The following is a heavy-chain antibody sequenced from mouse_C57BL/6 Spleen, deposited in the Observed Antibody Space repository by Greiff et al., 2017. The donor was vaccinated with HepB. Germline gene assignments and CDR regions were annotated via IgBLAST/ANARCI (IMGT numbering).Heavy chain of an antibody. CDR3: ARFTTVVAFDY. CDR2: IYPGDGDT. J-gene: IGHJ2*01. Sequence: VQLQQSGPELVKPGASVKISCKASGYAFSSSWMNWVKQRPGKGLEWIGRIYPGDGDTNYNGKFKGKATLTADKSSSTAYMQLSSLASEDSAVYFCARFTTVVAFDYWGQGTTLTVSS. V-gene: IGHV1-82*01. D-gene: IGHD1-1*01. CDR1: GYAFSSSW.